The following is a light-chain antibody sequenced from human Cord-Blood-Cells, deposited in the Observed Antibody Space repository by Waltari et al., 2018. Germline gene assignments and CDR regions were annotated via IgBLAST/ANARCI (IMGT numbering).Light chain of an antibody. CDR3: QQRSNWPLP. V-gene: IGKV3-11*01. J-gene: IGKJ4*01. Sequence: EIVLTQSPATLSLSPGERATLSCRASQSVSSYLAWYQQKPGQAPRLLIYDASNRATGIPSSFNGSAAVTALTLTISSLSPDHFAVYYCQQRSNWPLPFCGRTKTEIK. CDR2: DAS. CDR1: QSVSSY.